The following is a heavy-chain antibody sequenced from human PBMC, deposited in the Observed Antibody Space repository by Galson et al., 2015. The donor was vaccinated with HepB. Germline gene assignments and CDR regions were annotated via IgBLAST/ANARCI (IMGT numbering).Heavy chain of an antibody. CDR3: AKDLVYLLRVPPDPRSYFYGMDV. D-gene: IGHD2-2*01. CDR1: GFPFSGYG. Sequence: SLRLSCASSGFPFSGYGIHWVRQAPGKGLEWVAVISYDGSNKYYGDSVKGRFTISRDNSKNTLYLQMNSLRPEDTAVYYCAKDLVYLLRVPPDPRSYFYGMDVCDQGTAGTVSS. J-gene: IGHJ6*02. V-gene: IGHV3-30*18. CDR2: ISYDGSNK.